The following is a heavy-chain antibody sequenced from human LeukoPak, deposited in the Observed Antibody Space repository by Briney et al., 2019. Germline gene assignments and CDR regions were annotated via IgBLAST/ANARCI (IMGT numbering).Heavy chain of an antibody. D-gene: IGHD2-15*01. Sequence: PSETLSLTCTVSGGSISSSSYYWGWIRQPPGKGLEWIGSIYYSGSTNYNPSLKSRVTISVDTSKNQFSLKLSSVTAADTAVYYCASLYCSGGSCENWFDPWGQGTLVTVSS. CDR1: GGSISSSSYY. J-gene: IGHJ5*02. CDR3: ASLYCSGGSCENWFDP. CDR2: IYYSGST. V-gene: IGHV4-39*07.